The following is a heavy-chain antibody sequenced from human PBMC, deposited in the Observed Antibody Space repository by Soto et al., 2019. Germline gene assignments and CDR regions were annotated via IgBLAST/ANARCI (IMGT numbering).Heavy chain of an antibody. J-gene: IGHJ6*02. CDR1: GHTLTYLS. Sequence: ASVKVSCKVSGHTLTYLSIHWVRQAPGQGLEWMGWISAYNGNTNYAQKLQGRVTMTTDTSTSTAYMELRSLRSDDTAVYYCARDNGFGESDVWGQGTTVTVSS. CDR2: ISAYNGNT. V-gene: IGHV1-18*01. D-gene: IGHD3-10*01. CDR3: ARDNGFGESDV.